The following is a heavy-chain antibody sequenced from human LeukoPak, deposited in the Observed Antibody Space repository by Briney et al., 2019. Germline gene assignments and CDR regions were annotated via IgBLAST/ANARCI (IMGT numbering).Heavy chain of an antibody. J-gene: IGHJ5*02. D-gene: IGHD6-19*01. CDR2: ISGGGERA. Sequence: GGSLRLSCAPSGILFSNTAMNWARQSPGGGLEWVSAISGGGERAFYADSVNGRFTISRDNSKNILYLQMNSLTADDTAIYYCGKDGGQYSSGPEFDPRGQGALVTVSS. V-gene: IGHV3-23*01. CDR1: GILFSNTA. CDR3: GKDGGQYSSGPEFDP.